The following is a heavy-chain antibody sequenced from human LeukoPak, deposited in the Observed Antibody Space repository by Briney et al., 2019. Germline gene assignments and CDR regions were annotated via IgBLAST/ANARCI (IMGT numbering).Heavy chain of an antibody. CDR3: ATDFHGAHDC. CDR2: INPDGSIT. CDR1: GFIHSGYW. Sequence: GGSLRLSCEASGFIHSGYWIHWVRQAPGKGLVWVARINPDGSITSYADSVKGRFTISRDNAKNTLYLQMNSPRADDTAVYYCATDFHGAHDCWGQGTLVTVSS. V-gene: IGHV3-74*01. D-gene: IGHD3-3*01. J-gene: IGHJ4*02.